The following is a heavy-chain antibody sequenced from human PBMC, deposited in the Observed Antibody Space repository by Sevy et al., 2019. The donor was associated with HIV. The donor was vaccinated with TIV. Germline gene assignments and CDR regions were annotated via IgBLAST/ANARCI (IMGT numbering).Heavy chain of an antibody. Sequence: ASVKVSCKASGYTFTDYSLHWVRQAPGQRLEWVGWINPNTGATDYIQSFQGRVTMTRDTSISIVYMQLTRLTSDDTDMYFCARVGSSSWFYFDYWGQGTLVTVSS. J-gene: IGHJ4*02. CDR2: INPNTGAT. D-gene: IGHD6-13*01. CDR1: GYTFTDYS. CDR3: ARVGSSSWFYFDY. V-gene: IGHV1-2*02.